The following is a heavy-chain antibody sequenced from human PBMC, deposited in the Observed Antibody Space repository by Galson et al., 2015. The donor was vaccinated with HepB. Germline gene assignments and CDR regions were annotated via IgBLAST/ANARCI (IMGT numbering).Heavy chain of an antibody. J-gene: IGHJ5*02. CDR2: IKSKTDGGTT. V-gene: IGHV3-15*01. Sequence: SLRLSCAASGFAFNNAWMNWVRQAPGKGLEWVGRIKSKTDGGTTEYAAPVKVRFTISRDDSRNTLYLPMHSLKTDDTAVYYCTTDVYFSSYWSWLDPWGQGTLVTVSS. CDR3: TTDVYFSSYWSWLDP. D-gene: IGHD2-2*01. CDR1: GFAFNNAW.